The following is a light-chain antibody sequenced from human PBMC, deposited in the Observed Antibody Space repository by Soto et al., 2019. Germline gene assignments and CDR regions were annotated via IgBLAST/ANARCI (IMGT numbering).Light chain of an antibody. CDR1: QGISSW. CDR3: LQSDSFPQT. V-gene: IGKV1-12*01. Sequence: DIQMTQSPSSVSASVGDRVTLTCRASQGISSWLAWYQQKPGKAPKLLIYASSSLQSGVPSRFSGSGSGTHFTLTISSLQPEDSATYYCLQSDSFPQTFGQGTKLEIK. CDR2: ASS. J-gene: IGKJ2*01.